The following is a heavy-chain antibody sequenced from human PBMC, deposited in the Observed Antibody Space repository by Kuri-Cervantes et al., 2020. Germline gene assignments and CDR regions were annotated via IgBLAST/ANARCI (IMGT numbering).Heavy chain of an antibody. V-gene: IGHV3-7*03. CDR2: IKQDGSEK. CDR3: AKGRGYSYGSDAFDI. CDR1: GFIFSNYW. D-gene: IGHD5-18*01. J-gene: IGHJ3*02. Sequence: GGSLRLSCAASGFIFSNYWMSWVRQAPGKGLEWVANIKQDGSEKYYVDSVKGRFTISRDNAKNSLYLQMNSLRHEDTALYYCAKGRGYSYGSDAFDIWGQGTMVTVSS.